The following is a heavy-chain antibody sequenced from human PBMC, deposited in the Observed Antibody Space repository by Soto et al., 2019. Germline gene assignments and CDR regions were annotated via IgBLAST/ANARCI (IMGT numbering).Heavy chain of an antibody. V-gene: IGHV3-30-3*01. CDR2: ISYDGSNK. CDR1: GFTFSSYA. CDR3: ARAYDFWSGRQPYYYYGMDV. J-gene: IGHJ6*02. D-gene: IGHD3-3*01. Sequence: GGSLRLSCAASGFTFSSYAMHWVRQAPGKGLEWVAVISYDGSNKYYADSVKGRFTISRDNSKNTLYLQMNSLRAEDTAVYYCARAYDFWSGRQPYYYYGMDVWGQGTTVPVSS.